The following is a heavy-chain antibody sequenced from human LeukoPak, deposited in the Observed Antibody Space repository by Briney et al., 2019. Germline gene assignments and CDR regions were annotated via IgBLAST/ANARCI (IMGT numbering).Heavy chain of an antibody. CDR3: ARERSSSDFDY. D-gene: IGHD6-13*01. V-gene: IGHV1-69*05. CDR2: IIPIFGTA. Sequence: WASVKVSCKASGGTFSSYAISWVRQAPGQGLEWMGRIIPIFGTANYAQKFQGRVTITTDESTSTAYMELSSLRSEDTAVHYCARERSSSDFDYWGQGTLVTVSS. CDR1: GGTFSSYA. J-gene: IGHJ4*02.